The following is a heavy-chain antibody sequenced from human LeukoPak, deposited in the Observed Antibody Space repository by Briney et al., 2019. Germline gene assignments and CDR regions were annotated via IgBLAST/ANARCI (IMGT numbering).Heavy chain of an antibody. CDR1: GFILSSYS. J-gene: IGHJ6*02. CDR2: ITISSNFI. D-gene: IGHD3-9*01. V-gene: IGHV3-21*01. Sequence: SGGSLRLSCAASGFILSSYSMNWVRQAPGKGLEWVSSITISSNFIYYADSVKGRFTISRDNAKNSLYLQMNSLRAEDTAVYFCARDGHGDGIFTGYSYFGMDVWGQGTTVTVSS. CDR3: ARDGHGDGIFTGYSYFGMDV.